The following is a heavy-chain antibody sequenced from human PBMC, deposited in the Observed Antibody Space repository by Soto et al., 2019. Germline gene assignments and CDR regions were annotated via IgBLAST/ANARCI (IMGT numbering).Heavy chain of an antibody. CDR2: LYYTGST. D-gene: IGHD3-3*01. CDR3: ARGGGYDFRSSQAPPIDV. CDR1: GGSISDFY. V-gene: IGHV4-59*01. Sequence: SETLSLTCNVSGGSISDFYWSWIRQSPGKRLEWIGYLYYTGSTNYNPALKSRVTISLDTSKNQFALQVRSVTAADTAVYYCARGGGYDFRSSQAPPIDVWGQGTTVTVSS. J-gene: IGHJ6*02.